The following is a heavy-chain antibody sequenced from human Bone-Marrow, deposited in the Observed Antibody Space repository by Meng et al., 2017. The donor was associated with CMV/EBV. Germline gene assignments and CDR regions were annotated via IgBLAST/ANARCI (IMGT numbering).Heavy chain of an antibody. D-gene: IGHD6-13*01. CDR1: GGSISSSSYY. V-gene: IGHV4-39*07. J-gene: IGHJ5*02. Sequence: SETLSLTCTVSGGSISSSSYYWGWIRQPPGKGLEWIGSIYYSGSTYYNPSLKSRVTISVDTSKNQFSLKLSSVTAADTAVYYCARAAEAAAATLWVNWFDPWVQGTLVTVSS. CDR2: IYYSGST. CDR3: ARAAEAAAATLWVNWFDP.